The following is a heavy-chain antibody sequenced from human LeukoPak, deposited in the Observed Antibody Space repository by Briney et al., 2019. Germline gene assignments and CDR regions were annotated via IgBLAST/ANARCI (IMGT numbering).Heavy chain of an antibody. D-gene: IGHD2-2*01. CDR3: AKDGIVPAAFYYYYGMDV. J-gene: IGHJ6*02. CDR2: IYSGGST. V-gene: IGHV3-53*01. Sequence: GGSLRLSCAASGFTVSSNYMSWVRQAPGKGLEWVSVIYSGGSTYYADSVKGRFTISRDNSKNTLYLQMNSLRAEDTAVYYCAKDGIVPAAFYYYYGMDVWGQGTTVTVSS. CDR1: GFTVSSNY.